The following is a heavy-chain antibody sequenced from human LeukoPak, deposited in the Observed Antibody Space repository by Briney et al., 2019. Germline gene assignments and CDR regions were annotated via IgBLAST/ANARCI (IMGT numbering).Heavy chain of an antibody. CDR1: GGSISSGGHY. CDR3: ARVYRSSAALYQLPFYFDY. CDR2: IYYSGST. J-gene: IGHJ4*02. V-gene: IGHV4-31*03. D-gene: IGHD2-2*01. Sequence: SQTLSLTCTVSGGSISSGGHYWSWIRQHPGKGLEWIGYIYYSGSTYYNPSLKSRVTISVDTSKNQFSLKLSSVTAADTAVYYCARVYRSSAALYQLPFYFDYWGQGTLVTVSS.